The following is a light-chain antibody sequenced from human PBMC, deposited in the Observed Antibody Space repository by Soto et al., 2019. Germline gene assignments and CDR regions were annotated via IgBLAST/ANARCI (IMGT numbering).Light chain of an antibody. V-gene: IGLV3-21*02. CDR3: QVWDSGTDHPV. CDR1: NIGIKA. J-gene: IGLJ3*02. CDR2: DDG. Sequence: SYELTQPPSLSVAPGQTARMTCGGNNIGIKAVHWCQQRPGQAPVLVVHDDGDRPSGIPDRFSGSNSGNTATLTITRVEAVDEADYYCQVWDSGTDHPVFGGGTKLTVL.